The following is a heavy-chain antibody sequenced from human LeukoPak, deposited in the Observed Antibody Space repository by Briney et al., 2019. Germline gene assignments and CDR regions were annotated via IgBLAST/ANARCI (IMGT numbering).Heavy chain of an antibody. CDR3: ARGSGVTRSPPRCMDV. J-gene: IGHJ6*02. CDR1: GGSFSGYY. V-gene: IGHV4-34*01. CDR2: INHSGST. Sequence: SETLSLTCAVYGGSFSGYYWSWIRQPPGKGLEWLGEINHSGSTNYNPSLKSRVTISVDTSKNQFSLKLSSVTAADTAVYYCARGSGVTRSPPRCMDVWGQGTTVTVSS. D-gene: IGHD4-17*01.